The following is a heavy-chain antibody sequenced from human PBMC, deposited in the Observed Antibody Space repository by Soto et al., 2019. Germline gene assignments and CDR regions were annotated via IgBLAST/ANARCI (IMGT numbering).Heavy chain of an antibody. V-gene: IGHV4-39*01. D-gene: IGHD3-3*01. J-gene: IGHJ6*03. CDR1: GDSHY. CDR2: VCYSGST. CDR3: ASGTSYDAPTGFYTNYYMDL. Sequence: QAQLRESGPGLVKPSETLSLTCTFSGDSHYWVWIRQPPGKGLEWIGSVCYSGSTCSRGTTYYNPSLKSRVTVSVQTSEIQLSLNLNFVTAADTAVYYCASGTSYDAPTGFYTNYYMDLWGRGTTVTVSS.